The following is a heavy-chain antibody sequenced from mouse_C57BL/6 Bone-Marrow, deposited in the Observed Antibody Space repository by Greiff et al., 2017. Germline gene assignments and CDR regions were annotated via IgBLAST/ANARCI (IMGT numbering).Heavy chain of an antibody. CDR2: IYPGGGST. V-gene: IGHV1-55*01. CDR1: GYTFTSYW. J-gene: IGHJ4*01. Sequence: QVQLQQPGAELVKPGASVKLSCKASGYTFTSYWITWVKQRPGQGLEWIGDIYPGGGSTNYTEKFKGKATLTVDTSSSTAYMQLSSLTSEDSAVYDGARSGDDYDYDIDYWGQGTTVTVSS. D-gene: IGHD2-4*01. CDR3: ARSGDDYDYDIDY.